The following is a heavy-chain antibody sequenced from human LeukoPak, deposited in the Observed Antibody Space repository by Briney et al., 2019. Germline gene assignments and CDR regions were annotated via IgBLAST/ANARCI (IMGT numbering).Heavy chain of an antibody. CDR2: IWYGGSNK. CDR3: AKDGGYSNSYMDV. D-gene: IGHD4-11*01. Sequence: GGSLRLSCAASGFTFSSYGMHWVRQAPGKGLEWVAVIWYGGSNKYYADSVKGRFTISRDNSKNTLYPQMNSLRAEDTAVYYCAKDGGYSNSYMDVWGKGTTVTVSS. V-gene: IGHV3-30*02. J-gene: IGHJ6*03. CDR1: GFTFSSYG.